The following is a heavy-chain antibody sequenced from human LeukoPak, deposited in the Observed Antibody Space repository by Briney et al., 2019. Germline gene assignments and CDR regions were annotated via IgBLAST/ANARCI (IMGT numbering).Heavy chain of an antibody. CDR3: AAGIYDILTGYYNVFAFDI. CDR1: VFTFTSSA. Sequence: SVKVSFKASVFTFTSSAMQWVRQARGQPLEWIGWIVVGSGNTNYAQKFQERVTITRDMSTSTAYMELSSLRSEDTAVYYCAAGIYDILTGYYNVFAFDIWGQGTMVTVSS. J-gene: IGHJ3*02. CDR2: IVVGSGNT. D-gene: IGHD3-9*01. V-gene: IGHV1-58*02.